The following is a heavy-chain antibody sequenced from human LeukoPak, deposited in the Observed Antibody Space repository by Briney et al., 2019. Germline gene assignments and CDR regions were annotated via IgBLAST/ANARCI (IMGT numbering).Heavy chain of an antibody. CDR3: AKDGAHAARGLDV. V-gene: IGHV3-23*01. J-gene: IGHJ6*02. CDR2: ISGSGGST. Sequence: GGSLRLSCAASGFTFSSYAMSWVRQAPGKGLEWVSAISGSGGSTYYADSVKGRLAIFRDNSKNTPYLQMTSLRAEDTAAYSSAKDGAHAARGLDVCGQGPTAPVSS. CDR1: GFTFSSYA. D-gene: IGHD3-10*01.